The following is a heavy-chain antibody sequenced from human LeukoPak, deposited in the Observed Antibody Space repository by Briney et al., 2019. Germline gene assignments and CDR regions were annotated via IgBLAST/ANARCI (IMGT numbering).Heavy chain of an antibody. J-gene: IGHJ4*02. Sequence: EASVKVSCKASGYTFTSYGISWVRQAPGQGLEWMGWIDAYNGNTNYAQKLQGRVTMTTDTSTSTAYMELRSLRSDDTAVYYCARVARYCSGGSCYCDYWGQGTLVTVSS. D-gene: IGHD2-15*01. CDR2: IDAYNGNT. CDR3: ARVARYCSGGSCYCDY. V-gene: IGHV1-18*01. CDR1: GYTFTSYG.